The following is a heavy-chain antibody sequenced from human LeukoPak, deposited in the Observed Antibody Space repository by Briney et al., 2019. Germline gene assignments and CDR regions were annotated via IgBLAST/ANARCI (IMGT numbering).Heavy chain of an antibody. Sequence: GGSLRLSCAASGFIVSSNYMSWVRQAPGKGLEWVSIIYTGGSTHYADSVKGRFTISRDSSKNTLYLQMNSLRAEDTAVYYCTTSIWYFDYWGQGTLVTVPS. CDR3: TTSIWYFDY. CDR2: IYTGGST. V-gene: IGHV3-53*01. CDR1: GFIVSSNY. J-gene: IGHJ4*02.